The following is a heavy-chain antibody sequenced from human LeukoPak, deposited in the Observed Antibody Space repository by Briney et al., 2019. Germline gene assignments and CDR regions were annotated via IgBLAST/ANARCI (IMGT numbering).Heavy chain of an antibody. CDR2: INPNSGGT. CDR1: GSSFTNYG. CDR3: ARDTASGRHCWFDP. V-gene: IGHV1-2*02. D-gene: IGHD2-21*02. J-gene: IGHJ5*02. Sequence: GASVKVSCKTSGSSFTNYGITWVRQAPGQGLEWMGWINPNSGGTNYAQKFQGRVTMTRDTSISTAYMELSRLRSDDTAVYYCARDTASGRHCWFDPWGQGTLVTVSS.